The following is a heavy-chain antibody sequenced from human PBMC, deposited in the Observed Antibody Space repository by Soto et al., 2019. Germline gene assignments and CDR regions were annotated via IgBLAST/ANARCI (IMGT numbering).Heavy chain of an antibody. CDR1: GYSFTNYL. Sequence: GESLKISCKGSGYSFTNYLINCVRQIPGKGLEWMGRIDPGDSNTHYSPSFQGHVTISADKSISTAYLQWSSLRASDTAIYYCAKRKDASGSAYFFNGMDVWGQGTRSPSP. CDR2: IDPGDSNT. V-gene: IGHV5-10-1*01. D-gene: IGHD3-10*01. CDR3: AKRKDASGSAYFFNGMDV. J-gene: IGHJ6*02.